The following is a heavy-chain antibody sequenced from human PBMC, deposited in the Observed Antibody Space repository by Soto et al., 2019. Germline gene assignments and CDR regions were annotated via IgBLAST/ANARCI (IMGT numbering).Heavy chain of an antibody. Sequence: PGESLKISCKGSGYSFTSYWISWVRQMPGKGLEWMGRIDPSDSYTNYSPSFQGHVTISADKSISTAYLQWSSLKASDTAMYYCANNVGPMTTSFYYYYGMDVWGQGTTVTVSS. V-gene: IGHV5-10-1*01. CDR1: GYSFTSYW. CDR2: IDPSDSYT. D-gene: IGHD3-16*01. CDR3: ANNVGPMTTSFYYYYGMDV. J-gene: IGHJ6*02.